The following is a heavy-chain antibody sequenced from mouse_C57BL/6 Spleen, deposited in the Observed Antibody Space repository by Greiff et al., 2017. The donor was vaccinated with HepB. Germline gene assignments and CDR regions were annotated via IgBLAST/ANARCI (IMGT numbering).Heavy chain of an antibody. CDR1: GFTFSSYA. CDR2: ISDGGSYT. Sequence: EVHLVESGGGLVKPGGSLKLSCAASGFTFSSYAMSWVRQTPEKRLEWVATISDGGSYTYYPDNVKGRFTISRDNAKNNLYLQMSHLKSEDTAMYYCARDLQGYYFDYWGQGTTLTVSS. V-gene: IGHV5-4*01. D-gene: IGHD6-1*01. CDR3: ARDLQGYYFDY. J-gene: IGHJ2*01.